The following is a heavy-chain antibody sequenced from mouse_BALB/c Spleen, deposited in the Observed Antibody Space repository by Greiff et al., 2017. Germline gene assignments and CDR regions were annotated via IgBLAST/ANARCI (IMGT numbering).Heavy chain of an antibody. J-gene: IGHJ4*01. Sequence: QGQLQQSGPGLVQPSQSLSITCTVSGFSLTSYGVHWVRQSPGKGLEWLGVIWSGGSTDYNAAFISRLSISKDNSKSQVFFKMNSLQANDTAIYYCARTGLRRNYYAMDYWGQGTSVTVSS. V-gene: IGHV2-2*02. CDR3: ARTGLRRNYYAMDY. CDR2: IWSGGST. CDR1: GFSLTSYG. D-gene: IGHD2-2*01.